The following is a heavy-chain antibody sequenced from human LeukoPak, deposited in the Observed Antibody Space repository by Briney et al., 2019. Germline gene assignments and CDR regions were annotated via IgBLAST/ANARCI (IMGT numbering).Heavy chain of an antibody. D-gene: IGHD1/OR15-1a*01. CDR1: GGSISSGDYS. J-gene: IGHJ4*02. V-gene: IGHV4-30-2*01. Sequence: SETLSLTCDVTGGSISSGDYSWTWIRQPPGKGLEWIGYIYHSGSTYYNPSLKRQITMSVDRSKNQFSLKLTSVTAADTAVYYCARSQKGTFIVYWGQGTLVTVSS. CDR2: IYHSGST. CDR3: ARSQKGTFIVY.